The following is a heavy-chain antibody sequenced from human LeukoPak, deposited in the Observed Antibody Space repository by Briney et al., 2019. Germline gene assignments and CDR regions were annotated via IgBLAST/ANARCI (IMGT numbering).Heavy chain of an antibody. Sequence: PGGSLRLSCVASGFTFSSYAMHWVRQAPGKGLEWVAVISYDGSNKYYADSVKGRFTISRDNSKNTLYLQMNSLRAEDTAVYYCARDTYCSGGSCPASEFDPWGQGTLVTVSS. D-gene: IGHD2-15*01. V-gene: IGHV3-30-3*01. CDR3: ARDTYCSGGSCPASEFDP. CDR1: GFTFSSYA. J-gene: IGHJ5*02. CDR2: ISYDGSNK.